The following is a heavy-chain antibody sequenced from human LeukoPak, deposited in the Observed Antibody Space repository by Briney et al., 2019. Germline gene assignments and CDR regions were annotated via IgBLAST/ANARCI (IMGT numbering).Heavy chain of an antibody. J-gene: IGHJ4*02. CDR1: GYTFTGYY. D-gene: IGHD3-22*01. CDR3: ARDRGYYYDSSGYYEPAY. Sequence: ASVKVSCKASGYTFTGYYMHWVRQAPGQGFEWMGRINPNSGGTNYAQKFQGRVTMTRETSVSTAYMELSRLRSDDTAVYYCARDRGYYYDSSGYYEPAYWGQGTLVTVSS. CDR2: INPNSGGT. V-gene: IGHV1-2*06.